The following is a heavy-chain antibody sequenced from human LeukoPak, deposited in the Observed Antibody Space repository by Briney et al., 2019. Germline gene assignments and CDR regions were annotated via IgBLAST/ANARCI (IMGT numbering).Heavy chain of an antibody. CDR1: GLTFSSYA. CDR3: AGRVTDYGFDY. Sequence: GGSLRLSCAASGLTFSSYAMSWVRQAPGNSLEWVSGIGGSGSRTYYADSVKGRFTISRDNSKNTLYLQMNSLRAEDTAVYYCAGRVTDYGFDYWGQGTLVTVSS. D-gene: IGHD4-17*01. V-gene: IGHV3-23*01. J-gene: IGHJ4*02. CDR2: IGGSGSRT.